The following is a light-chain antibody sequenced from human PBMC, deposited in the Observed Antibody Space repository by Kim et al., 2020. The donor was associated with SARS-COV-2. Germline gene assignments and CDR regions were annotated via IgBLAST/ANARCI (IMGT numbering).Light chain of an antibody. CDR3: QQYDRSSGT. J-gene: IGKJ1*01. V-gene: IGKV1-5*01. CDR1: QSISSW. Sequence: DIQMTQSPSTLSASVGDRVTITCRASQSISSWLAWYQQKPGKAPRLLIYDASSLERGVPSRFSGSGSGTEFTLTISNLQPDDFATYYCQQYDRSSGTFGQGAKVDIK. CDR2: DAS.